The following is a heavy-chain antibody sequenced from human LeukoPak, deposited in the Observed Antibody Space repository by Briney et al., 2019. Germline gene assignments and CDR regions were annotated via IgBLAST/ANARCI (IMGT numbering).Heavy chain of an antibody. Sequence: QPGGSLRLSCAASGFIVSDNYMSWVRQAPGKGLEWVSVIYSGGSTYYADSVRGRFTISRDSSKNTLYLQMNSLRAEDTAMYYCARSRSLPWFGEFDCWGQGTVVTVSS. CDR3: ARSRSLPWFGEFDC. CDR1: GFIVSDNY. J-gene: IGHJ4*02. V-gene: IGHV3-53*01. CDR2: IYSGGST. D-gene: IGHD3-10*01.